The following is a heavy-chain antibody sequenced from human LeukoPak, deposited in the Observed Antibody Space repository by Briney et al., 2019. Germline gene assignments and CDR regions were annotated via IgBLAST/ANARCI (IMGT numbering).Heavy chain of an antibody. Sequence: SVKVSCKASGGTFSSYAISWVRQAPGQGLEWMGGIIPIFGTANYAQKFQGRVTMTRDMSTSTVYMELSSLRSEDTAVYYCARDLRNYYDSSGYRMNYFDYWGQGTLVTVSS. CDR1: GGTFSSYA. V-gene: IGHV1-69*05. CDR2: IIPIFGTA. CDR3: ARDLRNYYDSSGYRMNYFDY. D-gene: IGHD3-22*01. J-gene: IGHJ4*02.